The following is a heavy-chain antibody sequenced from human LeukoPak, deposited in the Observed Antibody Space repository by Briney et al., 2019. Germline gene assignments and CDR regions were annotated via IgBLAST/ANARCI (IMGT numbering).Heavy chain of an antibody. CDR3: ARQGAGYDFWSGYHTTVGY. J-gene: IGHJ4*02. D-gene: IGHD3/OR15-3a*01. V-gene: IGHV4-39*01. CDR1: GGSISSSSYY. Sequence: KASETLSLTCTVSGGSISSSSYYWGWIRQPPGKGLEWIGSIYYSGSTYYNPSLKSRVTISVDTSKNQFSLKLSSVTAADTAVYYCARQGAGYDFWSGYHTTVGYWGQGTLVTVSS. CDR2: IYYSGST.